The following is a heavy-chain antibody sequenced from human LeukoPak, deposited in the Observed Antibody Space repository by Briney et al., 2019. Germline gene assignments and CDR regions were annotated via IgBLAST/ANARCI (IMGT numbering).Heavy chain of an antibody. V-gene: IGHV1-69*01. Sequence: SVKDSCKASGGPITTYTFHWVRQAPGQGLEWMGVITPMLQMIKYAEKFQGRITMTADESTSTAYMELSSLRSADTAVYYCAKGGDYGVVYFAHGRQGTPVTVSS. D-gene: IGHD4-17*01. CDR2: ITPMLQMI. CDR3: AKGGDYGVVYFAH. CDR1: GGPITTYT. J-gene: IGHJ4*02.